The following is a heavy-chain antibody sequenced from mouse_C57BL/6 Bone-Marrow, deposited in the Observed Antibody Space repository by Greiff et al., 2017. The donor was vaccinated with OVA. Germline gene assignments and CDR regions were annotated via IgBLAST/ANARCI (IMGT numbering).Heavy chain of an antibody. V-gene: IGHV1-82*01. Sequence: VQLQESGPELVKPGASVKISCKASGYAFSSSWMNWVKQRPGKGLEWIGRIYPGDGDTNYNGKFKGKATLTADKSSSTAYMQLSSLTSEDSAVYFCAREGYGSSFFWYFDVWGTGTTVTVSS. CDR1: GYAFSSSW. D-gene: IGHD1-1*01. J-gene: IGHJ1*03. CDR2: IYPGDGDT. CDR3: AREGYGSSFFWYFDV.